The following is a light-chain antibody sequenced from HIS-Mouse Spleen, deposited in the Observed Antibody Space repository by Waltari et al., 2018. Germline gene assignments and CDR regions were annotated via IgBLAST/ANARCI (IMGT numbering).Light chain of an antibody. J-gene: IGLJ2*01. V-gene: IGLV2-14*03. Sequence: QSALTQPASVSGSPGQSITISCTGTSSDVGGYNYVSWYQQNPGKAPKLMIYDISNRPAENSIRFSSSSTNTATSLAVSQLQAEDEADYSFYSNTSSNTLVFGAGTKLTVL. CDR2: DIS. CDR3: YSNTSSNTLV. CDR1: SSDVGGYNY.